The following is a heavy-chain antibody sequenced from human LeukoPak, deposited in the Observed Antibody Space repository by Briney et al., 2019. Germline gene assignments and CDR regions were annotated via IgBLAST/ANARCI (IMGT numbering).Heavy chain of an antibody. D-gene: IGHD4/OR15-4a*01. CDR2: INPNSGAT. CDR3: ARDERYSYGDNHYPDLGF. CDR1: GYTFTGYY. V-gene: IGHV1-2*02. Sequence: ASVKVSCKASGYTFTGYYLFWVRQAPGQGLEWMGRINPNSGATKYAQKFQGRVTLTRDTSIRTTYMELSSLRSDDTAVYYCARDERYSYGDNHYPDLGFWGQGTPVTVSS. J-gene: IGHJ4*02.